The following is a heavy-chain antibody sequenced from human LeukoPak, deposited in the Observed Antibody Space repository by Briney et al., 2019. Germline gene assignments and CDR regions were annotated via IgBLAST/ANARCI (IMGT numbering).Heavy chain of an antibody. CDR1: GYSFTTYW. CDR3: ARRYCSGGSCYLTDYFDY. V-gene: IGHV5-51*01. CDR2: IYPGDSDT. D-gene: IGHD2-15*01. Sequence: GESLKISCKGSGYSFTTYWIAWVRRMPGKGLEWMGIIYPGDSDTRYSPSFQGQVTISADKSISTAYLQWNSLKASDTAMYYCARRYCSGGSCYLTDYFDYWGQGTLVTVSS. J-gene: IGHJ4*02.